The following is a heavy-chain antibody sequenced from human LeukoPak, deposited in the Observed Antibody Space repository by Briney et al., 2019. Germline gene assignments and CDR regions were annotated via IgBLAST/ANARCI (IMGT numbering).Heavy chain of an antibody. CDR1: GYTLTKLS. V-gene: IGHV1-24*01. Sequence: GASVKVSCKVSGYTLTKLSMHWVRQAPGKGLEWMGGFDPEDGETIYAQKFQGRVTMTEDTSTDTAYMELSSLRSEDTAVYYCATADVLRFLESRGNYFDYWGQGTLVTVSS. D-gene: IGHD3-3*01. J-gene: IGHJ4*02. CDR2: FDPEDGET. CDR3: ATADVLRFLESRGNYFDY.